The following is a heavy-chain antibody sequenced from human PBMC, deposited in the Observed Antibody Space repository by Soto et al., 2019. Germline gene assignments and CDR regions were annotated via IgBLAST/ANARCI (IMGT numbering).Heavy chain of an antibody. Sequence: QVQLQESGPGLVKPSETLSLTCTVSGGSISSYYWSWIRQPPGKGLEWIGYIYYSGSTNYNPSLKSRVTISVDKSKNQFSLKLSYVTAADTAVYYCARDNGYSYGYTLDHWGQGTLVTVSS. CDR1: GGSISSYY. D-gene: IGHD5-18*01. CDR2: IYYSGST. V-gene: IGHV4-59*01. J-gene: IGHJ4*02. CDR3: ARDNGYSYGYTLDH.